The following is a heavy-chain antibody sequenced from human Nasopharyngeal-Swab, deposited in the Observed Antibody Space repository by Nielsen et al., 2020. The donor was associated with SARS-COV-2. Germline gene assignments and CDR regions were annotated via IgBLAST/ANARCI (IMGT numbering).Heavy chain of an antibody. Sequence: GESLKISCAASGFTFSSSAMGWVRQAPGKGLEWVSIITVGSDGTYYADSVKGRFGISRDNSKSTLYLQMNSLRAEDTAVYYCAKDARYGILANDAFDIWGQGTMVTVSS. D-gene: IGHD3-9*01. CDR1: GFTFSSSA. J-gene: IGHJ3*02. V-gene: IGHV3-23*01. CDR3: AKDARYGILANDAFDI. CDR2: ITVGSDGT.